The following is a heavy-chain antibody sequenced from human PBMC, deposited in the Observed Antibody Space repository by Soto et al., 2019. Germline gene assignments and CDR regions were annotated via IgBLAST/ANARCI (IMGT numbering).Heavy chain of an antibody. Sequence: QVQLVESGGGVVQPGRSLRLSCAASGFTFSSYGMHWVRQAPGKGLERVAVISYDGSNKYYADSVKGRFTISRDNSKNTLYLQMNSLSAEDTAVYYCAKEGSSGYTNWYFDLWGRGTLVTVSS. V-gene: IGHV3-30*18. J-gene: IGHJ2*01. CDR2: ISYDGSNK. D-gene: IGHD3-22*01. CDR1: GFTFSSYG. CDR3: AKEGSSGYTNWYFDL.